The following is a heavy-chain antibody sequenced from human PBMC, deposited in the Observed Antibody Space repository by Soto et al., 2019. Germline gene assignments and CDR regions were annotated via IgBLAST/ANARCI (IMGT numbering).Heavy chain of an antibody. D-gene: IGHD3-3*01. CDR2: ISSNGGST. Sequence: EVQLVESGGCLVQPGGSLRLSCSASGFTFSSYAMHWVRQAPGKGLEYVSAISSNGGSTYYADSVKGRFTISRDNSKNTLYLQMSSLRDEDTAVYYCVKGVGILPLENWFDPWGQGTLVTVSS. CDR1: GFTFSSYA. CDR3: VKGVGILPLENWFDP. J-gene: IGHJ5*02. V-gene: IGHV3-64D*06.